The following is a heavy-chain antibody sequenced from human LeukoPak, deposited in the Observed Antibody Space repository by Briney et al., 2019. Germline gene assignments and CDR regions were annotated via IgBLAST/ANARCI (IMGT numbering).Heavy chain of an antibody. CDR1: GSTFDDYT. V-gene: IGHV3-43*01. J-gene: IGHJ5*02. CDR2: ISWDGGST. D-gene: IGHD3-22*01. CDR3: ARGEDSSGYWYNWFDP. Sequence: PGGPLRLSCAASGSTFDDYTMHWVRKAPGKGLEWVSLISWDGGSTYYADSVKGRFTISRDNSKNSLYLQMSSLRTEDTALYYCARGEDSSGYWYNWFDPWGQGTLVTVSS.